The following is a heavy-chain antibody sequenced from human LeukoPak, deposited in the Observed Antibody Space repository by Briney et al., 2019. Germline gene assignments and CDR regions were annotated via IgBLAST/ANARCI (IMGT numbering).Heavy chain of an antibody. J-gene: IGHJ4*02. V-gene: IGHV3-23*01. CDR2: ISGSGGRT. Sequence: GGSLRPSCAAYGFTFSSYAMSWVRQAAGEGLEWVSAISGSGGRTYYADSVKGRFTISRDTSKNSLYLQMNGLRAVDTAVCYCAKVGIRRITMVQGFIGYFDYWGQGTLVTVSS. D-gene: IGHD3-10*01. CDR3: AKVGIRRITMVQGFIGYFDY. CDR1: GFTFSSYA.